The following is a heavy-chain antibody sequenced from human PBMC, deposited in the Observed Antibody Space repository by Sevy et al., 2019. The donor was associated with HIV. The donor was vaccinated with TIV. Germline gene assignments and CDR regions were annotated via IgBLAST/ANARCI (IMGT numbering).Heavy chain of an antibody. J-gene: IGHJ1*01. D-gene: IGHD3-10*01. CDR2: ISRTGGNT. CDR1: GFTFGGYM. Sequence: GGSLRLSCAGSGFTFGGYMMNWVRQAPGRGLEWMSRISRTGGNTEYGDSAKGRFTISRDNSKNTLYLQMKDLRVEDTALYYCVKEGRDDFNPYLGFWGQGILVTVSS. V-gene: IGHV3-23*01. CDR3: VKEGRDDFNPYLGF.